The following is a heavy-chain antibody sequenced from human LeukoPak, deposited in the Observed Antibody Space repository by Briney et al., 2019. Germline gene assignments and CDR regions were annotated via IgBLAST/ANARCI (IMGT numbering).Heavy chain of an antibody. Sequence: ASVKVSCKASGYSLISSDISWVRQAPGQGLEWMGWMNPNNGDTEYAQKFQGRLTITTNTATSTAYMELRSLTIEDTAVYYCARGSGWRSNFYYYMDVWGKGTTVTVSS. J-gene: IGHJ6*03. CDR1: GYSLISSD. CDR2: MNPNNGDT. D-gene: IGHD6-19*01. V-gene: IGHV1-8*03. CDR3: ARGSGWRSNFYYYMDV.